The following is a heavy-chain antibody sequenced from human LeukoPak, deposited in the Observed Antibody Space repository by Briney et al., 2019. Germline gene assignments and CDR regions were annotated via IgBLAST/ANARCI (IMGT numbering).Heavy chain of an antibody. D-gene: IGHD3-22*01. J-gene: IGHJ3*02. CDR1: GFTFSSYG. CDR2: IWYDGSNK. CDR3: AQDYYDSSGYPRYAFDI. Sequence: GRSLRLSCAASGFTFSSYGMHWVRQAPGKGLEWVAVIWYDGSNKYYADSVKGRFTISRDNSKNTLYLQMNSLRAEDTAVYYCAQDYYDSSGYPRYAFDIWGQGTMVTVSS. V-gene: IGHV3-33*06.